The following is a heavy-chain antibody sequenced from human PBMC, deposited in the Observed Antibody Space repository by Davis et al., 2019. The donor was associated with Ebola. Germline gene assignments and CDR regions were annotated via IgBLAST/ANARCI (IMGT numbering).Heavy chain of an antibody. CDR1: GFTVSSNY. V-gene: IGHV3-30-3*01. CDR2: ISFDGNNQ. CDR3: ARDNFVVPGAIFSYYAMDV. D-gene: IGHD2-2*01. J-gene: IGHJ6*02. Sequence: GGSLRLSCAASGFTVSSNYMHWVRQAPGKGLQWVGIISFDGNNQYFADSVKGRFTISRDNSKNTLYLQMNSLRAEDTAVYYCARDNFVVPGAIFSYYAMDVWGHGTTVTVSS.